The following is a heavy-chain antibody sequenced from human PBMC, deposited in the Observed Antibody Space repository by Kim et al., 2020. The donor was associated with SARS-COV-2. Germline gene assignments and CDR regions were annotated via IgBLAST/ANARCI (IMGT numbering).Heavy chain of an antibody. J-gene: IGHJ4*02. CDR1: GGSFSGYY. CDR3: ASITMVRGRGDY. Sequence: SETLSLTCAVYGGSFSGYYWSWIRQPPGKGLEWIGEINHSGSTNYNPSLKSRVTISVDTSKNQFSLKLSSVTAADTAVYYCASITMVRGRGDYWGQGTLV. D-gene: IGHD3-10*01. V-gene: IGHV4-34*01. CDR2: INHSGST.